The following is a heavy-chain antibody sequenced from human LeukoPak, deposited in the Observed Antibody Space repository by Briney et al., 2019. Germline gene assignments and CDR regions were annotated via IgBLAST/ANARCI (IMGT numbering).Heavy chain of an antibody. CDR1: EFTFSSFP. CDR3: AKDLAGCSDS. V-gene: IGHV3-23*01. D-gene: IGHD2-8*01. CDR2: ITGSGGST. J-gene: IGHJ4*02. Sequence: GGTLRLSCAASEFTFSSFPMTWVRLAPGKGLEWVSTITGSGGSTYYAESVKGRFTISRDNSKNTLDLQMNSLRGADTALYFCAKDLAGCSDSWGQGTLVTVSS.